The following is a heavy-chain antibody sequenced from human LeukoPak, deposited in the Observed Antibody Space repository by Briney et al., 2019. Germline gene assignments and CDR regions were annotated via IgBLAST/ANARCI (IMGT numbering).Heavy chain of an antibody. CDR3: AREDSSSSADY. V-gene: IGHV3-7*01. D-gene: IGHD6-6*01. Sequence: PGGSLRLSCAASGFTFSSYWMSWVRQAPGEGLEWVANIKQDGSEKYYVDSVKGRFTISRDNAKNSLYLQMNSLRAEDTAVYYCAREDSSSSADYWGQGTLVTVSS. CDR1: GFTFSSYW. J-gene: IGHJ4*02. CDR2: IKQDGSEK.